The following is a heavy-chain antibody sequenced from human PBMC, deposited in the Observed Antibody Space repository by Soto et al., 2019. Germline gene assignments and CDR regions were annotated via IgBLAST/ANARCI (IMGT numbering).Heavy chain of an antibody. CDR2: IWYDGSNK. CDR1: GFTFSSYG. J-gene: IGHJ6*02. CDR3: ARDQVLRRRGLWYYYYGMDV. Sequence: GGSLRLSCAASGFTFSSYGMHWVRQAPGKGLEWVAVIWYDGSNKYYADSVKGRFTISRDNSKNTLYLQMNSLRAEDTAVYYYARDQVLRRRGLWYYYYGMDVWGQGTTVTVSS. D-gene: IGHD2-21*01. V-gene: IGHV3-33*01.